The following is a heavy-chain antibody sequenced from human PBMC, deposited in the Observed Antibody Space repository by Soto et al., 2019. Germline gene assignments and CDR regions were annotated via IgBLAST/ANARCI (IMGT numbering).Heavy chain of an antibody. CDR3: ARDSRKYSSSSEGPLYYYYYGMDV. CDR1: GYTFTGYY. Sequence: ASVKVSCKASGYTFTGYYIHWVRQAPGQGLEWMGWINPNSGGTNYAQKFQGRVTMTRDTSISTAYMELSRLRSDDTAVYYCARDSRKYSSSSEGPLYYYYYGMDVWGQGTTVTVSS. J-gene: IGHJ6*02. CDR2: INPNSGGT. D-gene: IGHD6-6*01. V-gene: IGHV1-2*02.